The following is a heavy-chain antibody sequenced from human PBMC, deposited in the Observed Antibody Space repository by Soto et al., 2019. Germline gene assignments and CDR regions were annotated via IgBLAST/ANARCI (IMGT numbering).Heavy chain of an antibody. Sequence: PGGSLRLSCAASGFTFSSYGMHWVRQAPGKGLEWVAVIWYDGSNKYYADSVKGRFTISRDNSKNTLYLQMNSLRAEDTAVYYCARDFRSRSSLTAPRYYGMDVWGPGTTVTVYS. J-gene: IGHJ6*02. CDR2: IWYDGSNK. CDR3: ARDFRSRSSLTAPRYYGMDV. V-gene: IGHV3-33*01. D-gene: IGHD6-6*01. CDR1: GFTFSSYG.